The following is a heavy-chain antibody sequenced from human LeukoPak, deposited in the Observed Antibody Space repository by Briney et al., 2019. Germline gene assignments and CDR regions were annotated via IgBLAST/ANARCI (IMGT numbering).Heavy chain of an antibody. CDR1: GFTFSSYG. J-gene: IGHJ2*01. CDR2: IRYDGSNK. D-gene: IGHD3-10*01. Sequence: TGGSLRLSCAASGFTFSSYGMHWVRQAPGKGLEWVAFIRYDGSNKYYADSVKGRFTISRDNSKNTLYLQMNSLRAEDTAVYYCARDLRRRFPFDLWGRGTLVTVSS. V-gene: IGHV3-30*02. CDR3: ARDLRRRFPFDL.